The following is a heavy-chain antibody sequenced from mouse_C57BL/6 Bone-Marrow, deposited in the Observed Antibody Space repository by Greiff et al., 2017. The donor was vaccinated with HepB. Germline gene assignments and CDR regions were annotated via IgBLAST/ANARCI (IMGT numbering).Heavy chain of an antibody. V-gene: IGHV1-64*01. CDR3: ARCHHYYGTLYWYFDV. D-gene: IGHD1-1*01. CDR2: IHPNSGST. CDR1: GYTFTSYW. Sequence: QVQLQQPGAELVKPGASVKLSCKASGYTFTSYWMHWVKQRPGQGLEWIGMIHPNSGSTNYNEKFKSKATLTVDKSSSTAYMQHSSLTSEDSAVYYCARCHHYYGTLYWYFDVWGTGTTVTVSS. J-gene: IGHJ1*03.